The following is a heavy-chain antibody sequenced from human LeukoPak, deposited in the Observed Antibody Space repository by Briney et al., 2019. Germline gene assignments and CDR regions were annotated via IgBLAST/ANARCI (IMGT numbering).Heavy chain of an antibody. CDR3: ARGFYGSGYSYYYMDV. CDR2: ISTSGDTI. V-gene: IGHV3-48*04. D-gene: IGHD3-10*01. Sequence: GGSLRLSCAVSGFTFSRFYMNWVRQAPGKGLEWVSYISTSGDTIDYADSVMGRFTISRDNAKNSLYLQMNSLRAEDTAVYYCARGFYGSGYSYYYMDVWGKGTTVTVSS. J-gene: IGHJ6*03. CDR1: GFTFSRFY.